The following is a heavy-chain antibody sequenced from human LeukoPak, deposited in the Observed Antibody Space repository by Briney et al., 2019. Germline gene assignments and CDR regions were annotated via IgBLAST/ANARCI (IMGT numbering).Heavy chain of an antibody. CDR1: GGSMSSYY. Sequence: PSETLSLTCTVSGGSMSSYYWSWIRQSPGKGLEWIGYIYYSGSTNYNPSLKSRVTISVDTSKNQFSLKLSSVTAADTAMYYCARVSGYDWESFYDYWGQGSLVTVSS. CDR3: ARVSGYDWESFYDY. D-gene: IGHD5-12*01. CDR2: IYYSGST. V-gene: IGHV4-59*01. J-gene: IGHJ4*02.